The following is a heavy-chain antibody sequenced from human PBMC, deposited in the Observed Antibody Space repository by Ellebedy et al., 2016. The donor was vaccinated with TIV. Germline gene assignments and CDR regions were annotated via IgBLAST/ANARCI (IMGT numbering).Heavy chain of an antibody. Sequence: PGGSLRLSCAASGFTFDDYAMHWVRQAPGKGLEWVSGISWNSGIIGYADSVKGRFNISRDNSKNTLYLQMSSLRAEDTAVYYCVKEGRNYFDSSGSRRDGFDIWGQGTMVTVSS. J-gene: IGHJ3*02. CDR1: GFTFDDYA. CDR2: ISWNSGII. V-gene: IGHV3-9*01. D-gene: IGHD3-22*01. CDR3: VKEGRNYFDSSGSRRDGFDI.